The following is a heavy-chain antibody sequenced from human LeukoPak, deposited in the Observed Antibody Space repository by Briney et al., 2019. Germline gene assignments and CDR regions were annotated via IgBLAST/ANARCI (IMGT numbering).Heavy chain of an antibody. D-gene: IGHD3-22*01. J-gene: IGHJ4*02. CDR3: ARYDSSGYYLDY. CDR1: GGSFSGYY. Sequence: SETLSRTCAVYGGSFSGYYWSWIRQPPGKGLESIGEINHSGSTNYNPSLKSRVTISVDTPKNQFSLKLSSVTAADTAVYYCARYDSSGYYLDYWGQGTLVTVSS. CDR2: INHSGST. V-gene: IGHV4-34*01.